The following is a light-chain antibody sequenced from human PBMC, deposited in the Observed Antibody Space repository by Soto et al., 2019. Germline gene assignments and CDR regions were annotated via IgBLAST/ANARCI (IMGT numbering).Light chain of an antibody. Sequence: DIVMTQSPDSLAVSLGERATINCKSSQSVLYSSNNKNYLAWYQHKPGQPPKLLIYWASTRDSGVPDRFSGSGSGTDFTLTISSLQAEDVAVYYCQRYNNWPLTFGGGTKVESK. CDR1: QSVLYSSNNKNY. V-gene: IGKV4-1*01. CDR3: QRYNNWPLT. CDR2: WAS. J-gene: IGKJ4*01.